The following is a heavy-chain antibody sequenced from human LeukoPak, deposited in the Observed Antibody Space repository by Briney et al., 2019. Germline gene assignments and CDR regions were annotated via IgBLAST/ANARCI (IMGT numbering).Heavy chain of an antibody. CDR2: IIPIFGTA. D-gene: IGHD1-26*01. CDR1: GGTFSSYA. Sequence: ASVKVSCKASGGTFSSYAISWVRQAPGQGLEWMGGIIPIFGTANYAQKFQGRVTITADESTSTAYMELSSLRSEDTAVYSCARALVGASYYFDYWGQGTLVTVSS. CDR3: ARALVGASYYFDY. V-gene: IGHV1-69*13. J-gene: IGHJ4*02.